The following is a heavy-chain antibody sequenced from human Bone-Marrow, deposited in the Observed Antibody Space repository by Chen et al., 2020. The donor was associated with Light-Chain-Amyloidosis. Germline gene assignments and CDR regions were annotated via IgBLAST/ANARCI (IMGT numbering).Heavy chain of an antibody. D-gene: IGHD3-3*01. CDR3: ARGSRITIFGVSYPFDAFDI. J-gene: IGHJ3*02. CDR1: GGSISSYY. Sequence: QVQLQESGPGLVKPSETLSLTCTVSGGSISSYYWSWIRQPPGKGLEWIGYIYYSGSTNYNPSLKSRVTISVDTSKNQFSLKLSSVTAADTAVYYCARGSRITIFGVSYPFDAFDIWGQWTMVTVSS. CDR2: IYYSGST. V-gene: IGHV4-59*01.